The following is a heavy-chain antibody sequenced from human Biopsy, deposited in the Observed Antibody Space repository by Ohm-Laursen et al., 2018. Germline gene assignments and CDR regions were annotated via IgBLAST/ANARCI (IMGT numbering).Heavy chain of an antibody. Sequence: SDTLSLTCTVSGGSISGHFWSWVRQPAGKGLEWIGRIYSNGNTNYNPSLKSRVSMSVDTSKNHFSLNLTSVTAADTAVYYCARDEGLLRAFDIWGQGTLGTVPS. CDR3: ARDEGLLRAFDI. CDR1: GGSISGHF. J-gene: IGHJ3*02. CDR2: IYSNGNT. D-gene: IGHD1-26*01. V-gene: IGHV4-4*07.